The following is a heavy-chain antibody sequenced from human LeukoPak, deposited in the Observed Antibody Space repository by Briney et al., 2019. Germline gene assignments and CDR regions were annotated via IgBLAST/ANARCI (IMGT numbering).Heavy chain of an antibody. D-gene: IGHD3-10*01. Sequence: SQTLSLTCTVSGGSISSGGHYWSWIRRPAGKGLEYLGRISSTGSTNYNPSLRSRVTISADTSKNHFSLKLTSVTAADTAVYYCARDQTYSGSGIYTYFDYWGQGILVTVSS. J-gene: IGHJ4*02. CDR3: ARDQTYSGSGIYTYFDY. CDR1: GGSISSGGHY. V-gene: IGHV4-61*02. CDR2: ISSTGST.